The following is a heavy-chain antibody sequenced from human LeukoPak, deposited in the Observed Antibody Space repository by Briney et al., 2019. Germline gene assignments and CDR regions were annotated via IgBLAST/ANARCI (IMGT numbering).Heavy chain of an antibody. CDR3: ARDGPRFHIVVVPAVDY. D-gene: IGHD2-2*01. CDR2: ISAYNGNT. V-gene: IGHV1-18*01. J-gene: IGHJ4*02. Sequence: ASVKVSCKASGYTFTSYGISWVRRAPGQGLEWMGWISAYNGNTNYAQKLQGRVTMTTDTSTSTAYMELRSLRSDDTAVYYCARDGPRFHIVVVPAVDYWGQGTLVTVSS. CDR1: GYTFTSYG.